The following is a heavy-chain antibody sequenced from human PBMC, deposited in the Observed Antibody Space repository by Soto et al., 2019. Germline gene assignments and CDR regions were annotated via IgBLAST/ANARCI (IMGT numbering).Heavy chain of an antibody. CDR1: GFTFSSYE. Sequence: GGSLRLSCAASGFTFSSYEMNWVRQAPGKGLEWVSSISSRGDVYYADSVKGRFTISGDFAKNSLSLQMNSLRADDTAVYYCAREETAWPLAYGLDVWGQGTTVTVSS. CDR3: AREETAWPLAYGLDV. V-gene: IGHV3-21*01. D-gene: IGHD2-21*02. CDR2: ISSRGDV. J-gene: IGHJ6*02.